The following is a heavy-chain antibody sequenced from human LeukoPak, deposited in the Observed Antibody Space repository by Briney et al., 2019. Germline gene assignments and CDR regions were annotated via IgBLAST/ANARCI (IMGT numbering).Heavy chain of an antibody. V-gene: IGHV3-74*01. D-gene: IGHD2/OR15-2a*01. CDR2: IRADGTRI. J-gene: IGHJ3*02. CDR3: ARDDVSPQAFDI. Sequence: GGSLRLSCAASGFPLSSYWMHWVRQAPGKGLEWAAQIRADGTRIVYGDSVKGRFTISRDNARNMLFLQMNSLRPEDSAVYYCARDDVSPQAFDIWGQGTMVTVSS. CDR1: GFPLSSYW.